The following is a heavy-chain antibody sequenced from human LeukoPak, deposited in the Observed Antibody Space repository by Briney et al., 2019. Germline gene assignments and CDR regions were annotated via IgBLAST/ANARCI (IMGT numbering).Heavy chain of an antibody. CDR1: RFTFSSYW. V-gene: IGHV3-7*05. CDR2: IKQDGGEK. CDR3: ARDGSDDQYFDY. Sequence: PGGSLRLSCAASRFTFSSYWMTWVRQAPGKGLEWVANIKQDGGEKHYVDSVQGRFTISRDNAKNSLYLQMNSLRAEDTAVYYCARDGSDDQYFDYWGRGTLVTVSS. J-gene: IGHJ4*02.